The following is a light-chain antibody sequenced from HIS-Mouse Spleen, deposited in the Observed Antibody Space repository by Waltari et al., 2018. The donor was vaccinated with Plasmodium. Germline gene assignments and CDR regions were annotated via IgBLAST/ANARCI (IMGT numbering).Light chain of an antibody. V-gene: IGLV3-10*01. Sequence: SYELPQPPSVSVSPGQTARIPCSGDALPKTYADLYQQKSGQAPVLVIYEDSKRPSGIPERFSGSSSGTMATLTISGAQVEDEADYYCYSTDSSGNHRVFGGGTKLTVL. J-gene: IGLJ3*02. CDR3: YSTDSSGNHRV. CDR1: ALPKTY. CDR2: EDS.